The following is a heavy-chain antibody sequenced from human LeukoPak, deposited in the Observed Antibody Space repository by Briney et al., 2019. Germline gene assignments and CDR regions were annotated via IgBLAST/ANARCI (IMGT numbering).Heavy chain of an antibody. Sequence: PSETLSLTCTVSGGSISSGGYDWSWLRQHPGKGLEWIVYIYYSGSTYYNPSLKSRVTISVDTSKNQFSLKLSSVTAADTAVYYCARSTSSSWYTAWGYWGQGTLVTVSS. CDR2: IYYSGST. J-gene: IGHJ4*02. V-gene: IGHV4-31*03. D-gene: IGHD6-13*01. CDR1: GGSISSGGYD. CDR3: ARSTSSSWYTAWGY.